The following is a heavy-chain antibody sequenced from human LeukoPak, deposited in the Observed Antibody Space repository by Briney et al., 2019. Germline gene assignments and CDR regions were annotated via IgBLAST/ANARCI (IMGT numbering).Heavy chain of an antibody. V-gene: IGHV3-30-3*01. CDR2: ISYDGSNK. D-gene: IGHD4-17*01. J-gene: IGHJ5*02. Sequence: GGSLRLSCAASGFTFSSYAMHWVRQAPGKGLEWVAVISYDGSNKYYADSVKGRFTISRDNSKNTLYLQMNSLRAEDTAVYYRASSPTTTVTPPWGQGTPVTVFS. CDR3: ASSPTTTVTPP. CDR1: GFTFSSYA.